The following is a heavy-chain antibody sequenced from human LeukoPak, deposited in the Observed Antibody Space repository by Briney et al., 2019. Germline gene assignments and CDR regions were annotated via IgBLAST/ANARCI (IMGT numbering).Heavy chain of an antibody. CDR1: GYTFTSYD. CDR3: ARKGQFFTSWFDP. D-gene: IGHD3-3*01. J-gene: IGHJ5*02. Sequence: AAVKVSCKASGYTFTSYDINWVRQATGQGLEWMGWMNPNSGNTGYAQKFQGRVTITRNTSISTAYMELSSLRSEDTAVYYCARKGQFFTSWFDPWGQGTLVTVSS. CDR2: MNPNSGNT. V-gene: IGHV1-8*03.